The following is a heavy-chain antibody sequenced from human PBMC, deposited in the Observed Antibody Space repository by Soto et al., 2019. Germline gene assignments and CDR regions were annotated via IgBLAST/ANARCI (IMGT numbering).Heavy chain of an antibody. CDR1: GDSVSSNSAA. Sequence: PSQTLSLTCAISGDSVSSNSAAWNWIRQSPSRGLEWLGRTYYRSKWYNDYAVSVKSRITINPDTSKNQFSLQLNSVTPEDTAVYYCARDTRSDCSGGSCRSDDAFDIWGQGTMVTVS. J-gene: IGHJ3*02. CDR2: TYYRSKWYN. V-gene: IGHV6-1*01. CDR3: ARDTRSDCSGGSCRSDDAFDI. D-gene: IGHD2-15*01.